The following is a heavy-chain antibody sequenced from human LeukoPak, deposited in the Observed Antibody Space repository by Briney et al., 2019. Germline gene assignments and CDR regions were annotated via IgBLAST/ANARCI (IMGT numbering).Heavy chain of an antibody. CDR2: IRYDGSNK. Sequence: GGSLRLSCAASGFTFSSYGMHWVRQAPVKGLEWVAFIRYDGSNKYYADSVKGRFTISRDNSKNTLYLQMNSLRAEDTAVYYCAKAASASAAIDYWGQGTLVTVSS. J-gene: IGHJ4*02. CDR3: AKAASASAAIDY. D-gene: IGHD2-2*01. CDR1: GFTFSSYG. V-gene: IGHV3-30*02.